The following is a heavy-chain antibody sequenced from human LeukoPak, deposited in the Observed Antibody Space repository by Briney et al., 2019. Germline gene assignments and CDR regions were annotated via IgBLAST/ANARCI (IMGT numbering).Heavy chain of an antibody. Sequence: GGSLRLSCAASGFSFSNYEMNWVRQTPGKGLEWVSYITGSSSHTYYADSVKGRFTISRDNAQNSLYLQMNSLRAEDTAIYYCARRHYDILTGYRDFDYWGQGTLVTVSS. J-gene: IGHJ4*02. V-gene: IGHV3-48*03. CDR1: GFSFSNYE. CDR2: ITGSSSHT. D-gene: IGHD3-9*01. CDR3: ARRHYDILTGYRDFDY.